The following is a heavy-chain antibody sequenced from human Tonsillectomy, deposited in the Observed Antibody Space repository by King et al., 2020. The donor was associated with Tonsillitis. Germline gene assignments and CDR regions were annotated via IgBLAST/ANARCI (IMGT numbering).Heavy chain of an antibody. CDR1: GFTFSSYA. J-gene: IGHJ6*02. CDR3: AKSPPLSYDFWSGYYGMDV. CDR2: ISGSGGSQ. D-gene: IGHD3-3*01. Sequence: VQLVESGGGLVQPGGSLRLSCAASGFTFSSYAMSWVRQAPGKGLEWVSAISGSGGSQYYADSVKGRFTISRENSRNTLYLQMNSLRAEDTAVYYCAKSPPLSYDFWSGYYGMDVWGQGTTVTVSS. V-gene: IGHV3-23*04.